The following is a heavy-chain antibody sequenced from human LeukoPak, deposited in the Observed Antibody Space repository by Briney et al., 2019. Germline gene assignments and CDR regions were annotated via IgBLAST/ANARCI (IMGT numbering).Heavy chain of an antibody. CDR2: IYYSRSA. CDR3: ARDSPYYDSSGYPV. J-gene: IGHJ4*02. Sequence: SETLSLTCTVCVGSISIYYWSWMRQPPGAGRECIGHIYYSRSANYNPSLRSRVTISADTSKYQFSLKLSAVTAAETAVYYCARDSPYYDSSGYPVWGQGTLVTVSS. V-gene: IGHV4-59*01. CDR1: VGSISIYY. D-gene: IGHD3-22*01.